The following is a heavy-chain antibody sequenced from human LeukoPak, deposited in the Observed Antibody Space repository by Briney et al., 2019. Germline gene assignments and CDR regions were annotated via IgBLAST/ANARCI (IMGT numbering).Heavy chain of an antibody. Sequence: HTGGSLRLSCAGSGFTFSTYWMSWVRQAPGKGLEWVANIKVDGSEKNYVDSVKGRFTISRDNAKNSLYLLMNSLRGEDTAVYYCVRDLTTSSTAYFRHWGQGTLVTVSS. CDR1: GFTFSTYW. CDR2: IKVDGSEK. CDR3: VRDLTTSSTAYFRH. V-gene: IGHV3-7*01. D-gene: IGHD6-6*01. J-gene: IGHJ1*01.